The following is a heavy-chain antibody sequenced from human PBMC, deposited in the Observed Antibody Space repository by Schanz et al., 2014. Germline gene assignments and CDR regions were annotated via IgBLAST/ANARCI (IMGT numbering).Heavy chain of an antibody. J-gene: IGHJ4*02. D-gene: IGHD6-13*01. Sequence: EVQLLESGGGLVQPGGSLRLSCAASGFTFSSHWMHWVRQDPGKGLVWVARINSVGSNTDYADSVTGRFTISRDNAKRSLFLQMNSLRVEDTAVYFCVSQTGSTNYWGQGTLVTVSS. CDR2: INSVGSNT. V-gene: IGHV3-74*02. CDR1: GFTFSSHW. CDR3: VSQTGSTNY.